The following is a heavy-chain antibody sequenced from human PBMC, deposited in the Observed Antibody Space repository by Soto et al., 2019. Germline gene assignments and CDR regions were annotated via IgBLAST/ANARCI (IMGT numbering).Heavy chain of an antibody. CDR1: EFSLSTSEVG. D-gene: IGHD4-17*01. J-gene: IGHJ4*02. CDR2: IYWDDDK. Sequence: QITLKESGPTLVKPTQTLTLTCTFSEFSLSTSEVGVGWIRQPPGKALEWLAVIYWDDDKRYSPSLKSRLAITKDISKNQVVLTMTNVDPVDTATYYCAHTTTMTTSFDYWGQGTLVTVSS. CDR3: AHTTTMTTSFDY. V-gene: IGHV2-5*02.